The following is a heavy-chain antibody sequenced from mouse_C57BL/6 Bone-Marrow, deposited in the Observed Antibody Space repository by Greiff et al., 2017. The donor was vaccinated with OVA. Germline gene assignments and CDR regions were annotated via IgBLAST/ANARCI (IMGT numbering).Heavy chain of an antibody. CDR3: TTLITTVVAQYYYAMDY. D-gene: IGHD1-1*01. CDR2: IDPENGDT. V-gene: IGHV14-4*01. J-gene: IGHJ4*01. Sequence: VQLQQSGAELVRPGASVKLSCTASGFNIKDDYMHWVKQRPEQGLEWIGWIDPENGDTEYASKFQGKATITADTSSNTAYLQLSSLTSEDTAVYYCTTLITTVVAQYYYAMDYWGQGTSVTVSS. CDR1: GFNIKDDY.